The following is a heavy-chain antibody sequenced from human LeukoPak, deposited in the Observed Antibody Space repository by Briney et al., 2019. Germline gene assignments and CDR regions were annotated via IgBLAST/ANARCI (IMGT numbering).Heavy chain of an antibody. J-gene: IGHJ3*02. V-gene: IGHV4-59*01. Sequence: ETLSLTCTVSGASISSYYWSWIRQPPGRGLEWIGYIYYNGSPNYNPSLKSRVTMSLDTSENQFSLKLTSVTVADTAVYYCARCRGYSSSWARTFDMWGQGTMVTVSS. D-gene: IGHD6-13*01. CDR2: IYYNGSP. CDR3: ARCRGYSSSWARTFDM. CDR1: GASISSYY.